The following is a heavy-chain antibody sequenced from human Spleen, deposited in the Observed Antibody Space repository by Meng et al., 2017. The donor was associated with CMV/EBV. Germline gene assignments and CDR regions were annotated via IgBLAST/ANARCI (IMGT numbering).Heavy chain of an antibody. J-gene: IGHJ5*02. CDR1: GFSFSTYG. CDR2: IRWDGSDK. Sequence: GGSLRLSCAASGFSFSTYGMHWVRQAPGKGLEWVSFIRWDGSDKSYADSVKGRFTISRDSSKSTLYLEMSSLREEDTAFYYCAKARSNDDFWSGTESWGQGTLVTVSS. V-gene: IGHV3-30*02. CDR3: AKARSNDDFWSGTES. D-gene: IGHD3-3*01.